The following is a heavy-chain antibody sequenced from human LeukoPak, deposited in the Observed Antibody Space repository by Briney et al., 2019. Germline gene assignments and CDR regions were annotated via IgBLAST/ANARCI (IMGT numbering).Heavy chain of an antibody. Sequence: PSETLSLTCAVYGGSFSGYYWSWIRQPPGKGLEWIGEINHSGSTNYNPSLKSRVTISVDTSKNQFSLKLSSVTAADTAVYYCARAPLLGNWFDPWGQGTLVTVSS. J-gene: IGHJ5*02. CDR3: ARAPLLGNWFDP. CDR2: INHSGST. D-gene: IGHD3-16*01. CDR1: GGSFSGYY. V-gene: IGHV4-34*01.